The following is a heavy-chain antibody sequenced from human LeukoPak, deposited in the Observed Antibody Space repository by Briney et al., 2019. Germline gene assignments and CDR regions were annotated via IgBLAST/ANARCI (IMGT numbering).Heavy chain of an antibody. CDR1: GGSISSGSYY. J-gene: IGHJ4*02. D-gene: IGHD5-18*01. V-gene: IGHV4-61*02. CDR2: IYTSGST. Sequence: SQTLSLTCTDSGGSISSGSYYWSWIRQPAGKGLEWIGRIYTSGSTNYNPSRKSRVTISVDTSKNQFSLKLSSVTAADTAVYYCAVTGYSYGTTWGQGTLITVSS. CDR3: AVTGYSYGTT.